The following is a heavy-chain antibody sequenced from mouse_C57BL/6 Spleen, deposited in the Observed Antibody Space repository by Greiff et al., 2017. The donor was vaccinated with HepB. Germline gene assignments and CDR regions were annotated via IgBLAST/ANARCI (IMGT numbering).Heavy chain of an antibody. J-gene: IGHJ4*01. CDR3: ARMSTTVVALYYYAMDY. CDR1: GFNIKDYY. Sequence: VQLQQSGAELVKPGASVKLSCTASGFNIKDYYMHWVKQRTEQGLEWIGRIDPEDGETKYAPKFQGKATITADTSSNTAYLQLSSLTSVDTAVYYCARMSTTVVALYYYAMDYWGQGTSVTVSS. CDR2: IDPEDGET. V-gene: IGHV14-2*01. D-gene: IGHD1-1*01.